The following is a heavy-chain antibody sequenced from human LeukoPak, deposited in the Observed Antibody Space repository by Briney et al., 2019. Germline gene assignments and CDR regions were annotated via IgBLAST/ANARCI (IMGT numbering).Heavy chain of an antibody. CDR3: ARIGYSSSWGRFDY. Sequence: SETLSLTCAVYGGSFSGYYWSWIRQPPGKGLRGMGEINHSGSTNYNPSLKSRVSISVDTSKNQFSLKLSSVTAADTAVYYCARIGYSSSWGRFDYWGQGTLVTVSS. D-gene: IGHD6-13*01. V-gene: IGHV4-34*01. J-gene: IGHJ4*02. CDR2: INHSGST. CDR1: GGSFSGYY.